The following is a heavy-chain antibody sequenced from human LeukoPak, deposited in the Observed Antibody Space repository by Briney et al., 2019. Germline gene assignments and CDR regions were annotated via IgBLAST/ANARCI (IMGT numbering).Heavy chain of an antibody. CDR2: IYYSGST. D-gene: IGHD6-19*01. J-gene: IGHJ3*02. CDR3: ARCRSSGWYDAFDI. Sequence: KPSETLSLTCTVSGGSISSYYWGWIRQPPGKGLEWIGYIYYSGSTNYNPSLKSRVTISVDTSKNQFSLKLSSVTAADTAVYYCARCRSSGWYDAFDIWGQGTMVTVSS. CDR1: GGSISSYY. V-gene: IGHV4-59*01.